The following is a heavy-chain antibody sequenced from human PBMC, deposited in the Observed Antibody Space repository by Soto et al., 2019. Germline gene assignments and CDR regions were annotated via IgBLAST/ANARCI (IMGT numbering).Heavy chain of an antibody. Sequence: PSETLSLTCAVYGGSFSGYYWSWIRQPPGKGLEWIGEINHSGSTNYNPSLKSRVTISVDTSKSQFSLKLSSVTAADTAVYYCARGRGYSSSWFTYYFDYWGQGTLVTVSS. V-gene: IGHV4-34*01. CDR3: ARGRGYSSSWFTYYFDY. CDR1: GGSFSGYY. D-gene: IGHD6-13*01. CDR2: INHSGST. J-gene: IGHJ4*02.